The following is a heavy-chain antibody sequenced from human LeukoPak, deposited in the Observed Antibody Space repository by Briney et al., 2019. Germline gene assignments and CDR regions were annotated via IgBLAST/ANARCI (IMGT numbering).Heavy chain of an antibody. Sequence: SVKVSCKASGGTFSSYAISWVRQAPGQGLEWMGGIIPIFGTANYAQKFQGRVTITTDESTSTAYMELSSLRSEGTAVYYCARRKAAGTGYYYYYMDVWGKGTTVTVSS. CDR2: IIPIFGTA. CDR1: GGTFSSYA. D-gene: IGHD6-13*01. J-gene: IGHJ6*03. V-gene: IGHV1-69*05. CDR3: ARRKAAGTGYYYYYMDV.